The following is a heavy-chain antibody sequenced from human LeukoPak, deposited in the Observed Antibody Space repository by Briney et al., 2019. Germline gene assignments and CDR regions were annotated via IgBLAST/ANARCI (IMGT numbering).Heavy chain of an antibody. Sequence: PSETLSLTCTVSGGSSSSHYWSWIRQPPGKGLEWIGYMFDTGRTKDNPSLKSRVTLSADTSKNQFSLRLSSVTAADTAVYYCATIKRGSIFGYFDFWGQEILVTVSS. CDR3: ATIKRGSIFGYFDF. CDR1: GGSSSSHY. D-gene: IGHD5-18*01. V-gene: IGHV4-59*11. J-gene: IGHJ4*01. CDR2: MFDTGRT.